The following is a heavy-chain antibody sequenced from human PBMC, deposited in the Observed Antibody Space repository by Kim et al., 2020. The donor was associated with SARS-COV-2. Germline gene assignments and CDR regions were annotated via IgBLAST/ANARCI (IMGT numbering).Heavy chain of an antibody. D-gene: IGHD2-2*01. CDR2: ISAYNGNT. J-gene: IGHJ4*02. Sequence: ASVKVSCKASGYTFTSYGISWVRQAPGQGLEWMGWISAYNGNTNYAQKLQDRVTMTTDTSTSTAYMELRSLRSDDTAVYYCAREPLPGVPAAPLDYWGQGTLVTVSS. CDR3: AREPLPGVPAAPLDY. V-gene: IGHV1-18*01. CDR1: GYTFTSYG.